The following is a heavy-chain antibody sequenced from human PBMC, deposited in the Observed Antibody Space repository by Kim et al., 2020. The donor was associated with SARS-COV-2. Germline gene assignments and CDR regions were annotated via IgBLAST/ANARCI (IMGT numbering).Heavy chain of an antibody. J-gene: IGHJ4*01. CDR3: ARSRDGYNYGVFYY. CDR2: IHDSGSF. CDR1: GGSISSSYYY. Sequence: SETLSLTCTVSGGSISSSYYYWGWIRQPPGKGLEWIGSIHDSGSFYYNPSLKSRVIITVDTSKNHFPLMLSSVTAADTAVYYCARSRDGYNYGVFYYWG. D-gene: IGHD5-12*01. V-gene: IGHV4-39*01.